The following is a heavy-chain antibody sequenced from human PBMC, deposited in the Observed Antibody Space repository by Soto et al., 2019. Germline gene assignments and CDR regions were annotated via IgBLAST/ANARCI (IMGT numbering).Heavy chain of an antibody. V-gene: IGHV4-30-4*01. CDR1: DGSISSGAYS. CDR2: IYNSGSTYGP. D-gene: IGHD7-27*01. CDR3: ARGPSGDKVDY. J-gene: IGHJ4*02. Sequence: QVQLQESGPRLVKPSQTLSLTCTVSDGSISSGAYSWSWIRQTPEKGLQWIGHIYNSGSTYGPYNYPSLNSRLTISIDMSENQFSLNLNSVTAADTAVYYCARGPSGDKVDYWGQGTLVTVSS.